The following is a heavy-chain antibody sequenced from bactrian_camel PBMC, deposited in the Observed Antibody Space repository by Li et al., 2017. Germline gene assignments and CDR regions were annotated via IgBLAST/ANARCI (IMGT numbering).Heavy chain of an antibody. CDR1: GHSRGSNC. V-gene: IGHV3S55*01. CDR3: AAQRFGNYCYSY. Sequence: VQLVESGGGSVQTGGSLRLSCVVSGHSRGSNCVGWYRLPPGRAPAEREGIAAIRRSGGETWYAGSVKGRFTISRDNAKNEMYLHMNDLKPEDTATYYCAAQRFGNYCYSYWGQGTQVTVS. CDR2: IRRSGGET. J-gene: IGHJ4*01. D-gene: IGHD2*01.